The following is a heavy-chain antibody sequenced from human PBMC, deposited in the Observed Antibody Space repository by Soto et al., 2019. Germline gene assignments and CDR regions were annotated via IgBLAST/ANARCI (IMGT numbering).Heavy chain of an antibody. CDR1: GFSLSTSGVG. V-gene: IGHV2-5*01. J-gene: IGHJ4*02. CDR3: AHRDYSSGYYYFDY. CDR2: IYWNDDK. Sequence: QITLKESGPTLVKPTQTLTLTCTFSGFSLSTSGVGVGWIRQPPGKALEWLALIYWNDDKRYSPSLKSRLTITKDPSKNQVVLTMHNMDPVDTATYYCAHRDYSSGYYYFDYWGQGTLVTVSS. D-gene: IGHD3-22*01.